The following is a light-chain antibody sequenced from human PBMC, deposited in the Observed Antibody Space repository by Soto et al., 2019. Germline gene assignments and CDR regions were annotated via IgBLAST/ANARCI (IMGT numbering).Light chain of an antibody. CDR2: AAS. J-gene: IGKJ1*01. CDR3: QQSYSTPWT. V-gene: IGKV1-39*01. CDR1: QSSSSY. Sequence: DVQMTQSPSSLSASVGDRVTITCRASQSSSSYLNWYQQKPGKAPKLLIYAASSLQSGVPSRFSGSGSGTSFTLTISSLQPEDFATYYCQQSYSTPWTFGQGTKVEIK.